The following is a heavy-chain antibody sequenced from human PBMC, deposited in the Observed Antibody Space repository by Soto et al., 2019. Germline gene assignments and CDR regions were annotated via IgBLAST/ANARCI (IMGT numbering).Heavy chain of an antibody. CDR2: IKQDGTEK. D-gene: IGHD2-2*01. Sequence: GGSLRLSCEASGFTFTSYWMNWVRQAPGKGLEWVAKIKQDGTEKYYVDSVKGRFAISRDNAKNSLYLHMNSLRAEDTAVYYCARDTTPLNYHYYYMDVWGKGTTVTVSS. CDR1: GFTFTSYW. J-gene: IGHJ6*03. V-gene: IGHV3-7*01. CDR3: ARDTTPLNYHYYYMDV.